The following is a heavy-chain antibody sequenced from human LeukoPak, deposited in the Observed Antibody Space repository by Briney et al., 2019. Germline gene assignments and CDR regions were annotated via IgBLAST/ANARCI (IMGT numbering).Heavy chain of an antibody. J-gene: IGHJ6*02. CDR3: AREDAEGYYYYGMDV. D-gene: IGHD1-14*01. V-gene: IGHV4-39*07. CDR2: IYYSGST. Sequence: LETLSLTCSVSGGSVNSSDYYWGWIRQPPGKGLEWIGTIYYSGSTFYSPSLKSRVTISVDTSKNQFSLKLSSVTAADTAVYYCAREDAEGYYYYGMDVWGQGTTVTVSS. CDR1: GGSVNSSDYY.